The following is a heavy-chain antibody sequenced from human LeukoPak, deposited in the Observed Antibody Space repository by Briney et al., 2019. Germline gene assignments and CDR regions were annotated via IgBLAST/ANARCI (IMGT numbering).Heavy chain of an antibody. Sequence: ASVKVSCKASGYTFTSYDINWVRQATGQGLEWMGWMNPNSGNTGYAQKFQGRVTMTRNTSISTAYMEVSSLRSEDTAVYYCARDGYSYGYGDYWGQGTLVTVSS. D-gene: IGHD5-18*01. CDR1: GYTFTSYD. J-gene: IGHJ4*02. CDR3: ARDGYSYGYGDY. CDR2: MNPNSGNT. V-gene: IGHV1-8*01.